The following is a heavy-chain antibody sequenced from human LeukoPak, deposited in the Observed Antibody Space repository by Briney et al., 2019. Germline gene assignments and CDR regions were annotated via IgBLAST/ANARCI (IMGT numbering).Heavy chain of an antibody. CDR3: ARDRRGSYYTFDV. CDR2: VSHTGAT. J-gene: IGHJ3*01. CDR1: GASINGYF. D-gene: IGHD1-26*01. V-gene: IGHV4-59*01. Sequence: SETLSLTCSVSGASINGYFWNWVRQTPERGLEWIGYVSHTGATTSNPTLKSRASITIDTSKRQISLSMTSVTAADSALYYCARDRRGSYYTFDVWGPGTIVSVS.